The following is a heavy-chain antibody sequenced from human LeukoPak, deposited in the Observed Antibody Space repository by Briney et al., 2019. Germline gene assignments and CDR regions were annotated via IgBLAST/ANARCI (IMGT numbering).Heavy chain of an antibody. Sequence: GGSLRLSCAASGFTFSSYSMNWVRQAPGKGLEWVSSISSSGSTIYYADSVKGRFTISRDNAKNSLYLQMNSLRAEDTAVYYCARENFSVRGVIHFDYWGQGTLVTASS. J-gene: IGHJ4*02. CDR2: ISSSGSTI. V-gene: IGHV3-21*04. CDR3: ARENFSVRGVIHFDY. CDR1: GFTFSSYS. D-gene: IGHD3-10*01.